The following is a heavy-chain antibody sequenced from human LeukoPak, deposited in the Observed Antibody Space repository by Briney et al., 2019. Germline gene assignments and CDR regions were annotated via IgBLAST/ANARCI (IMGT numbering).Heavy chain of an antibody. Sequence: SETLSLTCTVSGYSISSGYYWGWIRQPPGKGLEWIGSIYHSGSTYYNPSLKSRVTISVDTSKNQFSLKLSSVTAADTAVYYCARVGPYYDILTGPHIPLDYWGQGTLVTVSS. CDR1: GYSISSGYY. V-gene: IGHV4-38-2*02. J-gene: IGHJ4*02. D-gene: IGHD3-9*01. CDR3: ARVGPYYDILTGPHIPLDY. CDR2: IYHSGST.